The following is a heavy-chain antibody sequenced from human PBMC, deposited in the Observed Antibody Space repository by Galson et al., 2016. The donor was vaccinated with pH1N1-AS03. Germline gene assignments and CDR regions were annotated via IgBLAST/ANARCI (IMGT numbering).Heavy chain of an antibody. CDR3: ARDPRGPCSSATCATTYYFGMDV. V-gene: IGHV1-2*04. CDR2: INPENGVT. D-gene: IGHD1-26*01. CDR1: GYIFTDFY. Sequence: SVKVSCKASGYIFTDFYVHWVRQAPGQGLEWMGWINPENGVTNYAQKFQAWVTTTGDTSISTAYMELHGLKSDATAVYYCARDPRGPCSSATCATTYYFGMDVWGQGTTVIVSS. J-gene: IGHJ6*02.